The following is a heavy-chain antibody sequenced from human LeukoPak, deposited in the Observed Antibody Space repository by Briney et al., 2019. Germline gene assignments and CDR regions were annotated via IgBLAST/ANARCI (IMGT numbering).Heavy chain of an antibody. D-gene: IGHD3-3*01. J-gene: IGHJ4*02. CDR2: ISNDGSRK. CDR1: GFTFSRHG. V-gene: IGHV3-30*03. CDR3: ARDRAWNYFDY. Sequence: GGSLRLSCAPSGFTFSRHGMHWVRQAPGKGLEWVEIISNDGSRKYYAHSVEGRFTISGDNSKNTLYLQMDSLRAEDTAVYYCARDRAWNYFDYWGQGTLVTVSS.